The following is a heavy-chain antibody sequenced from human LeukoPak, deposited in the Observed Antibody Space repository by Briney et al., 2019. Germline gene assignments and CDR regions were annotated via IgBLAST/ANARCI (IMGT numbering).Heavy chain of an antibody. J-gene: IGHJ3*02. Sequence: GEPLQISCQGSGYSFTSYWIGWVRQMPGKGLEWMGIIHPGDSDTRYSPSFQGQVTISADKSISTAYLQWSSLKASDTAMYYCARRQLWARGAFDIWGQGTMVTVSS. CDR1: GYSFTSYW. CDR2: IHPGDSDT. CDR3: ARRQLWARGAFDI. D-gene: IGHD5-18*01. V-gene: IGHV5-51*01.